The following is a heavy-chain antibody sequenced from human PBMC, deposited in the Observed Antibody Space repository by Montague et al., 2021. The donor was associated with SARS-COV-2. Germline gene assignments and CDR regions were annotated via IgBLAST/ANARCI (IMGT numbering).Heavy chain of an antibody. J-gene: IGHJ6*02. CDR2: ISHSGTT. D-gene: IGHD2/OR15-2a*01. V-gene: IGHV4-59*01. Sequence: SETLSLTCTVSGGSISNYFWNWVRQAPGKGPEWIAYISHSGTTNYNPSLRRRVTISIDRSNNQFSLKLNSVTAADTAVYYCARDVRPWDYGMDVWGQGTKVTVSS. CDR1: GGSISNYF. CDR3: ARDVRPWDYGMDV.